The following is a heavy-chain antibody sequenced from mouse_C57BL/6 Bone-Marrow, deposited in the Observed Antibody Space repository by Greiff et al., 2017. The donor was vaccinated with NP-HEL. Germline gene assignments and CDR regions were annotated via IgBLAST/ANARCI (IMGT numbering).Heavy chain of an antibody. J-gene: IGHJ2*01. V-gene: IGHV5-6*01. CDR1: GFTFSSYG. CDR3: ARHGDGSVDY. Sequence: EVHLVESGGDLVKPGGSLKLSCAASGFTFSSYGMSWVRQTPDKRLEWVATISSGGSYTYYPDSVKGRFTISRDNAKNTLYLQMSSLKSEDTAMYYCARHGDGSVDYWGQGTTITVSS. D-gene: IGHD2-3*01. CDR2: ISSGGSYT.